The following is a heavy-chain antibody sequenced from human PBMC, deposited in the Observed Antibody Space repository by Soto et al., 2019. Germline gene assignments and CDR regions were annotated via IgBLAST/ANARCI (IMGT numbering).Heavy chain of an antibody. CDR3: ARVLKSSGWDNDVFDS. CDR1: GFTFSSDW. CDR2: IDTYGSAT. V-gene: IGHV3-74*03. Sequence: TGGSLRLSCAASGFTFSSDWMHWVRQAPGKGLVWVSRIDTYGSATKYADSVRGRFTISRDNAKNTMSLQMNSLRAEDTAVYYCARVLKSSGWDNDVFDSWGQGTMVTVSS. D-gene: IGHD6-19*01. J-gene: IGHJ3*02.